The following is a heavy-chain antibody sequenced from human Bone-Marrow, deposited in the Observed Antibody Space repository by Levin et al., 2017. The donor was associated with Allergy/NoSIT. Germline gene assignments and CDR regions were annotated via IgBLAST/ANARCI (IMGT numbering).Heavy chain of an antibody. CDR1: GFMFNVYG. CDR3: VRVRGEDGAFEI. D-gene: IGHD5-24*01. Sequence: PGGSLRLSCVASGFMFNVYGMHWVRQAPGKGLEWVAVIWDDGTNENYADSVKGRFTISRDNSMNTVFLQMNSLRAEDTAVYFCVRVRGEDGAFEIWGQGTLVTVS. CDR2: IWDDGTNE. V-gene: IGHV3-33*01. J-gene: IGHJ3*02.